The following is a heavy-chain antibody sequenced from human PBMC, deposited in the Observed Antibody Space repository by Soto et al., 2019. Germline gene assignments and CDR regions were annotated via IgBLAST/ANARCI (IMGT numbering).Heavy chain of an antibody. J-gene: IGHJ4*02. V-gene: IGHV1-46*01. CDR2: INPSGGGT. CDR3: ARDQVAGTYHFDY. D-gene: IGHD2-15*01. Sequence: QVQLVQSGAEMKKPGASVKVSCKASGYTFTSHYIHWVRQAPGQGLEWMGVINPSGGGTTYAKKFQGRVTMTRDTSTSTVSMELSSLRSEDTAMYYCARDQVAGTYHFDYWGQGTLVTVSS. CDR1: GYTFTSHY.